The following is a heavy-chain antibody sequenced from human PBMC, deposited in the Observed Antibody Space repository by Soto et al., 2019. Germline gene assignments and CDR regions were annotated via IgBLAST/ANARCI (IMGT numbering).Heavy chain of an antibody. CDR3: ARTDYGDYPVYDY. CDR1: GFTFSSYG. Sequence: QVQLVESGGGVVQPGRSLRLSCAASGFTFSSYGMHWVRQAPGKGLEWVAVIWYDGSNKYYADSVKGRFTISRDNXKNTLDLQMNSLRAEDTAVYYCARTDYGDYPVYDYWGQGTLVTVSS. D-gene: IGHD4-17*01. J-gene: IGHJ4*02. CDR2: IWYDGSNK. V-gene: IGHV3-33*01.